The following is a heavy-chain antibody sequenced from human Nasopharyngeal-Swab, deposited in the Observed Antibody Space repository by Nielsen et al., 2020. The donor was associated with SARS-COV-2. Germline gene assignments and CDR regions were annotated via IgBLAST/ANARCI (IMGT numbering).Heavy chain of an antibody. D-gene: IGHD5-18*01. CDR2: INHSGST. Sequence: SETLSLTCQVSGEPFSGHFWSWIRQAPGKGLEWIGEINHSGSTNYNPSLKSRVTISVDTSKNQFSLKLSSVTAADTAVYYCARGGGYSYGAIDYWGQGTLVTVSS. J-gene: IGHJ4*02. CDR3: ARGGGYSYGAIDY. V-gene: IGHV4-34*01. CDR1: GEPFSGHF.